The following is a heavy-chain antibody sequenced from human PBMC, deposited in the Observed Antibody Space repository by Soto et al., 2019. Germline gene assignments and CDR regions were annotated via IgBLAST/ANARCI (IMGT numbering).Heavy chain of an antibody. CDR1: GYTFTSYG. J-gene: IGHJ4*02. CDR3: ARRYCTNGVCYRFDY. V-gene: IGHV1-18*04. Sequence: ASVKVSCKASGYTFTSYGISWVRQAPGQGLEWMGWISAYNGNTNYAQKLQGRVTMTTDTSTSTAYMELRSLRSDDTAVYYCARRYCTNGVCYRFDYWGQGTLVTVSS. CDR2: ISAYNGNT. D-gene: IGHD2-8*01.